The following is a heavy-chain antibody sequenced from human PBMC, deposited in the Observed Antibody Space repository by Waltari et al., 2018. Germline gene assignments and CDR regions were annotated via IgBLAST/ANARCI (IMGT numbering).Heavy chain of an antibody. V-gene: IGHV1-2*06. D-gene: IGHD2-2*01. CDR3: AREGVPARVNLLQSFDP. J-gene: IGHJ5*02. CDR1: GYTFTGYY. Sequence: QVQLVQSGAEVKKPGASVKVSCKASGYTFTGYYMHWVRQAPGQGLEWMGRINPNSGGTNYAQKFQGRVTMTRDTSISAAYMELTRLRSDDTAVYYCAREGVPARVNLLQSFDPWGQGTLVTVSS. CDR2: INPNSGGT.